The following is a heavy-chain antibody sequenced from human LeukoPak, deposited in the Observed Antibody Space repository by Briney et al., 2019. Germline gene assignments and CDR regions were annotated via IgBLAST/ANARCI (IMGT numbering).Heavy chain of an antibody. V-gene: IGHV4-59*01. CDR2: IYYSGST. J-gene: IGHJ4*02. Sequence: SETLSLTCTVSGGCISSYYWSWIRRPPGKGLEWIGYIYYSGSTNYNPSLKSRVTISVDTSKNQFSLKLSSVTAADTAVYYCARDSAPDYLDYWGQGTLVTVSS. CDR3: ARDSAPDYLDY. CDR1: GGCISSYY.